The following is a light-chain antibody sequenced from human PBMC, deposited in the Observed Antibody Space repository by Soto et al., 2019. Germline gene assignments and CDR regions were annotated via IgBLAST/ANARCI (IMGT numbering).Light chain of an antibody. CDR3: QSYARSRGSFWV. J-gene: IGLJ3*02. Sequence: QSVLTQPPSVSGAPGQRVTISCTGSSSNIGAGYDVHWYQQLPGTAPKLLIYGNSNRPSGVPDRFSGSKSGTSASLAITGNQASDEANYFRQSYARSRGSFWVFGGGTKLTV. V-gene: IGLV1-40*01. CDR2: GNS. CDR1: SSNIGAGYD.